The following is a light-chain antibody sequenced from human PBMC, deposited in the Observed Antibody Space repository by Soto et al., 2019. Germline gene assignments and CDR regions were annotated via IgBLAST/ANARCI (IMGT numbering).Light chain of an antibody. CDR3: QQSYSTLRT. J-gene: IGKJ1*01. V-gene: IGKV1-39*01. CDR1: QSISSY. Sequence: DIQMTQSPSSLSASVGDRVTITCRASQSISSYLNWYQQKLGKAPKLLIYAASSLQSGVPSRFSGSGSWTDFTLTISSLQPEDFATYYCQQSYSTLRTFGQGTKVEIK. CDR2: AAS.